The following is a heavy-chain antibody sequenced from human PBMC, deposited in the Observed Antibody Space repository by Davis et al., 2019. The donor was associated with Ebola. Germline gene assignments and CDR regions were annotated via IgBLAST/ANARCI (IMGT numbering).Heavy chain of an antibody. V-gene: IGHV1-69*04. Sequence: SVKVSCKVSGGSFSYYGVNWVRQAPGQGLEWMGRIIPVVDTKDYAQKFQGRVTLTADKATNTAYMELSGLRFDDTAVYYCARGKWFDPWGQGTLVSVTS. J-gene: IGHJ5*02. CDR3: ARGKWFDP. CDR1: GGSFSYYG. CDR2: IIPVVDTK.